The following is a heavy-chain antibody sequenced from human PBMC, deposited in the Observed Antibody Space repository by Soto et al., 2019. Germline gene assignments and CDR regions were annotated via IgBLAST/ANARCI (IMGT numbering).Heavy chain of an antibody. CDR1: GGSISSYY. V-gene: IGHV4-59*01. CDR3: ARSRYTSGWWTPPFDY. J-gene: IGHJ4*02. CDR2: IYYSGST. D-gene: IGHD6-19*01. Sequence: QVQLQESGPGLVKPSESLSPTCAVSGGSISSYYWSWIRQPPGKGLEWIGYIYYSGSTNYNPSLKSRVTISVATSKNQFSLKLTSVTAADTAVYYCARSRYTSGWWTPPFDYWGQGTLVTVSS.